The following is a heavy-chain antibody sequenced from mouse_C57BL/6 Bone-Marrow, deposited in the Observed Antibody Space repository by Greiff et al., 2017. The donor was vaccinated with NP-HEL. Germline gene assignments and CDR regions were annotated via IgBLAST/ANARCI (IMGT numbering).Heavy chain of an antibody. J-gene: IGHJ3*01. V-gene: IGHV14-4*01. CDR3: TPPSYDFPWFAY. Sequence: VQLQQSGAELVRPGASVKLSCTASGFNIKDDYMHWVKQRPEQGLEWIGWIDPENGDTEYASKFQGKATITADTSSNTAYLQLIRLTSDDTAVYYCTPPSYDFPWFAYWGQGTLVTVSA. D-gene: IGHD2-4*01. CDR1: GFNIKDDY. CDR2: IDPENGDT.